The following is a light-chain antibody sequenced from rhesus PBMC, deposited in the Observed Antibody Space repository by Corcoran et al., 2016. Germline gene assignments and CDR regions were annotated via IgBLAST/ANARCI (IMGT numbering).Light chain of an antibody. CDR1: QGISSY. V-gene: IGKV1-28*03. J-gene: IGKJ4*01. CDR2: DAS. CDR3: LQHNSYPLT. Sequence: DIQMTQSPSSLSASVGDTVTITCRASQGISSYLNWFQQKPGKAPKLLIYDASSLESGVPSRFCGSGSGTDFTLTISSLQPEDFAAYYCLQHNSYPLTFGGGTKVEIK.